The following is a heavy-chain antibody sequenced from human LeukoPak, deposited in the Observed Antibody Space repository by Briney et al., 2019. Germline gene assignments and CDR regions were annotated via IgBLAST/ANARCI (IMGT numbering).Heavy chain of an antibody. V-gene: IGHV4-30-4*01. CDR3: ARVVPAASNWFDP. CDR1: GGSISSGDYY. J-gene: IGHJ5*02. CDR2: IYYSWST. D-gene: IGHD2-2*01. Sequence: SETLSLTCTVSGGSISSGDYYWSWIRQPPGKGLEWIGYIYYSWSTYYNPSLKSRVTISVDTSKNQFSLKLSSVTAADTAVYYCARVVPAASNWFDPWGQGTLVTVSS.